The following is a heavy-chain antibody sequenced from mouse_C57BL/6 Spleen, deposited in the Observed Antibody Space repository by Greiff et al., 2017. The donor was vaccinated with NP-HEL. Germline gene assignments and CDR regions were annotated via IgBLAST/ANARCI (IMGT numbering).Heavy chain of an antibody. Sequence: QVQLKESGPELVKPGASVKISCKASGYAFSSSWMNWVKQRPGKGLEWIGRIYPGDGDTNYNGKFKGKATLTADKSSSTAYMQLSSLTSEDSAVYFCARYYGQFAYWGQGTLVTVSA. CDR1: GYAFSSSW. CDR2: IYPGDGDT. CDR3: ARYYGQFAY. J-gene: IGHJ3*01. D-gene: IGHD1-1*02. V-gene: IGHV1-82*01.